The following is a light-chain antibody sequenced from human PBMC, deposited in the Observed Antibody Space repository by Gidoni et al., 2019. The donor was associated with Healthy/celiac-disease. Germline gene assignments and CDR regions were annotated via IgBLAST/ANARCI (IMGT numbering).Light chain of an antibody. J-gene: IGKJ1*01. CDR3: QQYYSTPHT. CDR1: QSVLYSSNNKNY. CDR2: WAS. V-gene: IGKV4-1*01. Sequence: DIVMTQSPDYLAVSLGERATINCKSSQSVLYSSNNKNYLAWYQQKPGQHPKLLIYWASTRESGVPDRFSGSGSGTDFTLTISSLQAEDVAVYYCQQYYSTPHTFGQGTKVEIK.